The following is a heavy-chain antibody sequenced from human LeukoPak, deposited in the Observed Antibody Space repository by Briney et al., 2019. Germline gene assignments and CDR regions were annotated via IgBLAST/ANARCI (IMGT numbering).Heavy chain of an antibody. CDR3: ARGIYGDYKGNWFDP. Sequence: ASVKVSCKASGYTFTSCYMHWVRQAPGQGLEWMGIINPSGGSTSYAQKFQGRVTMTRDTSTSTVYMELSSLRSEDTAVYYCARGIYGDYKGNWFDPWGQGTLVTVSS. J-gene: IGHJ5*02. CDR1: GYTFTSCY. CDR2: INPSGGST. V-gene: IGHV1-46*01. D-gene: IGHD4-17*01.